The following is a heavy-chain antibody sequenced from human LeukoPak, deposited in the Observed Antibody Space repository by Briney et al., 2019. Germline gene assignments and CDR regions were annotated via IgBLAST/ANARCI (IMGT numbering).Heavy chain of an antibody. J-gene: IGHJ4*02. D-gene: IGHD3-22*01. Sequence: GGSLRLSCAASGFTFSSYWMHWVRQAPGKGLVWVSRINSDGSSTSYADSVKGRFTISRDNAKNTLYLQMNSLRAEDTAIYYCAKRSSTSSGYFDFWGRGTLVTVSS. CDR1: GFTFSSYW. CDR3: AKRSSTSSGYFDF. V-gene: IGHV3-74*01. CDR2: INSDGSST.